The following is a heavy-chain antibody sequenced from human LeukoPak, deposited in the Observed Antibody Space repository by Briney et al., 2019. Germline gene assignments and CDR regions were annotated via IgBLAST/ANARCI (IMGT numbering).Heavy chain of an antibody. J-gene: IGHJ4*02. CDR3: ARVTGYVMEDYFDY. CDR1: GVSISSTSYY. D-gene: IGHD6-13*01. Sequence: PSETLSLTCTVSGVSISSTSYYWGWIRQPPGKGLEWIGSIYYSGRTYYNPSLKSRVTTSVDTSKNQFSLRLSSVTAADTAVYYCARVTGYVMEDYFDYWGQGTLVTVSS. V-gene: IGHV4-39*01. CDR2: IYYSGRT.